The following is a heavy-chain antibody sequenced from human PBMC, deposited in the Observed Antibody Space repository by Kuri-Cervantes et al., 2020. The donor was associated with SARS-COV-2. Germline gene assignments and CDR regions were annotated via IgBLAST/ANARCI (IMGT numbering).Heavy chain of an antibody. V-gene: IGHV4-4*02. J-gene: IGHJ4*02. CDR2: IYHSGST. Sequence: SETTSLTCAVAIGSISSSNWWSWVRQAPGKGLEWIGSIYHSGSTNYNPSLKSRVTTSVDKSKNQFSLKQSSVTASDAAVYYCSGATLGGSYSFLYYWGQGTLVTVSS. CDR1: IGSISSSNW. D-gene: IGHD1-26*01. CDR3: SGATLGGSYSFLYY.